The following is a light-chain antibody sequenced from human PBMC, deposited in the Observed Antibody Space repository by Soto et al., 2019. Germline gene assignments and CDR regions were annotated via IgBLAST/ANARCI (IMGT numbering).Light chain of an antibody. V-gene: IGKV3-11*01. CDR3: QQRKNWPPT. J-gene: IGKJ4*01. CDR2: DAS. Sequence: EIVLTQSPATLSLSPGERATLSCRASQSVNIFLAWYQQKPGQAPRLLIYDASKRATGIPASFSGRGSGTDFTLTISSLETEDFAVYYCQQRKNWPPTFGGGTKVEIK. CDR1: QSVNIF.